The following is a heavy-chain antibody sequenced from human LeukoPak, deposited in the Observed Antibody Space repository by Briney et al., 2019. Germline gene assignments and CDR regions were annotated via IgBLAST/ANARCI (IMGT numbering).Heavy chain of an antibody. CDR2: INHSGST. Sequence: SETLSLTCAVYGGSFSGYYWSWIRQPPGKGLEWIGEINHSGSTNYNPSLKSQVTISVDTSKNQFSLKLSSVTAADTAVYYCARSSMVRGVIKSSHYYYYMDVWGKGTTVTVSS. CDR1: GGSFSGYY. CDR3: ARSSMVRGVIKSSHYYYYMDV. V-gene: IGHV4-34*01. D-gene: IGHD3-10*01. J-gene: IGHJ6*03.